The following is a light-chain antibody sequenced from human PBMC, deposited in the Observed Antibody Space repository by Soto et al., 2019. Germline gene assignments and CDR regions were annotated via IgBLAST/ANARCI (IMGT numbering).Light chain of an antibody. Sequence: QSVLTQPASVSGSPGQSITISCTGTSSDVGGYNYVSWYQQHPGKATKLMIYEVSNRPSGVSNRFSGSKSGNTASLTISGLQAEDEADYYCSSYTSSSTLAVFGTGTKVTVL. V-gene: IGLV2-14*01. J-gene: IGLJ1*01. CDR2: EVS. CDR1: SSDVGGYNY. CDR3: SSYTSSSTLAV.